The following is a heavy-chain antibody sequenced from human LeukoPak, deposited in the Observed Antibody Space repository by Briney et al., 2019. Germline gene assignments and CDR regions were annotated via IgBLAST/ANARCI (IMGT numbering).Heavy chain of an antibody. D-gene: IGHD3-10*01. CDR1: GGSFSGYY. J-gene: IGHJ5*02. CDR3: ARGLSGSYSGNWFDP. Sequence: SETLSLTCAVYGGSFSGYYWSWIRQPPGKGLEWIGEINHSGSTNYNPSLKSRVTIPVDTSKNQFSLKLSSVTAADTAVYYCARGLSGSYSGNWFDPWGQGTLVTVSS. CDR2: INHSGST. V-gene: IGHV4-34*01.